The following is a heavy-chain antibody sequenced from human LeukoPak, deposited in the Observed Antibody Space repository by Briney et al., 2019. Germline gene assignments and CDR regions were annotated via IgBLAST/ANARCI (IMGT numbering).Heavy chain of an antibody. CDR2: INPSAGTT. V-gene: IGHV1-46*01. D-gene: IGHD6-19*01. CDR1: GYSFTNYY. CDR3: ARGKSSVWPVGLCMDV. Sequence: ASVKVSCKASGYSFTNYYMHWVRQAPGQGLEWMGLINPSAGTTNYAQKFQGRVTVTRDTSTSTVYMDLRSLKSEDAAVYYCARGKSSVWPVGLCMDVWGQGTTVTVSS. J-gene: IGHJ6*02.